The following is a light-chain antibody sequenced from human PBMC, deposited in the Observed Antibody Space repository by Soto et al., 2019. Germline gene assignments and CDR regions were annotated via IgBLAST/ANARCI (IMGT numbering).Light chain of an antibody. J-gene: IGKJ1*01. V-gene: IGKV1-6*01. CDR3: LQDYNYPRT. CDR1: QAIRTD. CDR2: GTS. Sequence: AIQMTQSPSSLSASVGDRVTITCRASQAIRTDLGWYQQRPGKDSKLLIYGTSNLQSGVPSRFSGSGSGTDFTLPINSLQPEDFATYYCLQDYNYPRTFGQGTKVDIK.